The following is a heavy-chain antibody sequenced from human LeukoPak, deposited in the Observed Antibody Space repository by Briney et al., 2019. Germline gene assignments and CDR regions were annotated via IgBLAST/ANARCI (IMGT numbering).Heavy chain of an antibody. V-gene: IGHV3-30*15. J-gene: IGHJ3*02. D-gene: IGHD2-2*02. Sequence: PGRSLRVSCAASGFSFSSYALHWVRQAPGNGLEWAAVVSDDGRNKYYAESLNGRVSISRDNSKNTLYLQISTLRAEDTGPCYCARVGELYCSSTSCYTGDAFDIWGKGTMVSV. CDR3: ARVGELYCSSTSCYTGDAFDI. CDR2: VSDDGRNK. CDR1: GFSFSSYA.